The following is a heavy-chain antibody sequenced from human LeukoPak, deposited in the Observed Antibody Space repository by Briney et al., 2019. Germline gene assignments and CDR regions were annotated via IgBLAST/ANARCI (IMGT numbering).Heavy chain of an antibody. J-gene: IGHJ4*02. D-gene: IGHD1-26*01. CDR3: VRCGSYCLDY. V-gene: IGHV4-59*08. CDR1: GGSISNYY. CDR2: IYYTGNT. Sequence: SETLSLTCTVSGGSISNYYWSWIRQSPGKGLEWIGYIYYTGNTNYNPSLESRVIISVDTSKNQFSLKLSSVTAADTAVYYCVRCGSYCLDYWGQGTLVTVSS.